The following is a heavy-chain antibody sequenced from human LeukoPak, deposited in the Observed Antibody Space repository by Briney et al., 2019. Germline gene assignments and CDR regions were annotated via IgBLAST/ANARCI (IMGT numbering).Heavy chain of an antibody. CDR2: ISSSSSYI. CDR1: GFTFSSYS. CDR3: ARDVYCSSTSCYREFDY. V-gene: IGHV3-21*01. Sequence: GGSLRLSCAASGFTFSSYSMNWVHQAPGKGLEWVSFISSSSSYIYYADSVKGRFTISRDNAKNSLYLQMSNLRAVDTAVYYCARDVYCSSTSCYREFDYWGQGTLVTVSS. D-gene: IGHD2-2*01. J-gene: IGHJ4*02.